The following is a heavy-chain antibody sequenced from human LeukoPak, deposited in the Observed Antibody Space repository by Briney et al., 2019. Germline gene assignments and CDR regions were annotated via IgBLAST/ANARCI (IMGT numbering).Heavy chain of an antibody. CDR1: GFTFSSYD. Sequence: GGSLRLSCAASGFTFSSYDMAWVRQAPGKGLGWVSAINFSGGATYSADFVKGRFTISRDNSKNTLYLQMNSLRADDTALYYCAKGRLSVSGFDCWGQGTLVTVSS. CDR3: AKGRLSVSGFDC. D-gene: IGHD6-19*01. V-gene: IGHV3-23*01. J-gene: IGHJ4*02. CDR2: INFSGGAT.